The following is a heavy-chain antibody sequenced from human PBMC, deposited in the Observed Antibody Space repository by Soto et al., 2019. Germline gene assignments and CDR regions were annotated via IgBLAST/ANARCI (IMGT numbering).Heavy chain of an antibody. Sequence: SETLSLTCTVSGDSISITSYYWGWVCQPPGKGLEWIGSIHYSGSTHYNPSLQSRVTISGDASKKQFSLKLRSVTAADTAVYYCASTKDETLYFDYWGQGTLVTVSS. V-gene: IGHV4-39*01. D-gene: IGHD2-15*01. CDR1: GDSISITSYY. CDR2: IHYSGST. J-gene: IGHJ4*02. CDR3: ASTKDETLYFDY.